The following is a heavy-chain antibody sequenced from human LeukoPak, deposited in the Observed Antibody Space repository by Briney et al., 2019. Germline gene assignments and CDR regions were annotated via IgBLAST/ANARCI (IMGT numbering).Heavy chain of an antibody. D-gene: IGHD6-13*01. CDR3: AGLIAAAGTGSEYFQH. CDR1: GGTISSYA. V-gene: IGHV1-69*04. Sequence: ASVKVSCKASGGTISSYAISWVRQAPGQGLEWMGRIIPILGIANYAQKFQGRVTITADKSTSTSYMELSSLRSEDTAVYYCAGLIAAAGTGSEYFQHWGQGTLVTVSS. J-gene: IGHJ1*01. CDR2: IIPILGIA.